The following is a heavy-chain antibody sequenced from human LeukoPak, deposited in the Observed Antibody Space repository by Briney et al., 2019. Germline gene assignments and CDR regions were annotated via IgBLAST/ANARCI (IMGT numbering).Heavy chain of an antibody. Sequence: SVKVSCKASGFTFTSSAVQWVRQARGQRLEWIGWIVVGSGNTNYAQKFQERVTITRDMSTSTAYMELSSLRSEDTAVYYCAKRVHSSSYYAAFDCWGQGTLVTVSS. CDR1: GFTFTSSA. J-gene: IGHJ4*02. D-gene: IGHD6-13*01. CDR3: AKRVHSSSYYAAFDC. CDR2: IVVGSGNT. V-gene: IGHV1-58*01.